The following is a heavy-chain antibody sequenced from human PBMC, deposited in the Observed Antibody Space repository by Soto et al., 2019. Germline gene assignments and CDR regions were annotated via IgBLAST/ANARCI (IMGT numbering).Heavy chain of an antibody. V-gene: IGHV1-8*01. CDR1: GYTFTSYD. CDR2: MNTNSDDT. CDR3: AREWSAAVHFYGMGV. J-gene: IGHJ6*01. Sequence: GDSVKVSCTTSGYTFTSYDINWVRQAPGQGLEWVGWMNTNSDDTRSAQKFRGRLTLTRDKSMRAVYMKLSNLRPDDSAMYYCAREWSAAVHFYGMGVWGQVPTFTVSS. D-gene: IGHD6-13*01.